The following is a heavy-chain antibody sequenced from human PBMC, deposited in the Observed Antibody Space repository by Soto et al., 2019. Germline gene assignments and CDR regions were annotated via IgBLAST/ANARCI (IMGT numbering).Heavy chain of an antibody. CDR2: ISAYNDNT. J-gene: IGHJ4*02. CDR1: GFTFTSYA. D-gene: IGHD6-19*01. Sequence: GASVKVSCKASGFTFTSYAISWVRQAPGQGLEWMGWISAYNDNTNYAQKLQGRVTMTTDTSTSTAYMELRSLRSDDTAVYYCASIEVAGDPFDYWGQGNLVTVSS. V-gene: IGHV1-18*01. CDR3: ASIEVAGDPFDY.